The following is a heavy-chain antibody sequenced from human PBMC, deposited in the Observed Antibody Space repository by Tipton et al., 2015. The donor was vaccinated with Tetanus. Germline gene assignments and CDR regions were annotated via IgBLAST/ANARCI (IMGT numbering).Heavy chain of an antibody. Sequence: TLSLTCTVSGGSISSSSYYWGWIRQPPGKGLEWIGTINYSGSTYYNPSLKSRVTISVDTSKNQFSLKLSSVSAADTAVYYCARRTGGGYYALFDYWGQGTLVTVSS. V-gene: IGHV4-39*01. CDR1: GGSISSSSYY. J-gene: IGHJ4*02. D-gene: IGHD1-26*01. CDR3: ARRTGGGYYALFDY. CDR2: INYSGST.